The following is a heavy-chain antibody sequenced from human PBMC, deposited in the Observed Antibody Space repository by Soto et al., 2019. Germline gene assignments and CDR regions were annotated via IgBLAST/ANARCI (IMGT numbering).Heavy chain of an antibody. V-gene: IGHV3-23*01. D-gene: IGHD6-19*01. CDR1: GFTFSSYA. J-gene: IGHJ4*01. CDR2: IGGSGGST. CDR3: AKSFSGWYKFHY. Sequence: GGSLRLSCAASGFTFSSYAMSWVRQAPGKGLEWVSGIGGSGGSTYNADSVKGRFTISRDNAKNTLYLQMNSLRAEDTAIYYCAKSFSGWYKFHYWGQGTRVTVSS.